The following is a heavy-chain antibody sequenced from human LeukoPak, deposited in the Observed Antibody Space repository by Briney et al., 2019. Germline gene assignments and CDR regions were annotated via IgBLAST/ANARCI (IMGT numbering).Heavy chain of an antibody. CDR1: GYTFTSYG. CDR2: IIPIFGTA. J-gene: IGHJ5*02. D-gene: IGHD4-23*01. V-gene: IGHV1-69*13. CDR3: ARDSVVSPRRWFDP. Sequence: SVKVSCKASGYTFTSYGISWVRQAPGQGLEWMGGIIPIFGTANYAQKFQGRVTITADESTSTAYMELSSLRSEDTAVYYCARDSVVSPRRWFDPWGQGTLVTVSS.